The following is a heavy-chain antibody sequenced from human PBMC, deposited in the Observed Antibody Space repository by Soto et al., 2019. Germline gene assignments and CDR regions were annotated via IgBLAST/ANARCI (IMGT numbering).Heavy chain of an antibody. CDR3: ARGGWTQPTSDYYLDH. V-gene: IGHV1-3*04. J-gene: IGHJ4*02. Sequence: QVHLVQSGAEVKKPGASVRASCATSGFTFIGSSIHWVRQAPGQRLEGMGWIDTNNGRTKYSQNFQGRVTINRGTSAGTAYMDDRNLRSEDTAIYYCARGGWTQPTSDYYLDHWGQGSLVTVSS. CDR2: IDTNNGRT. D-gene: IGHD6-19*01. CDR1: GFTFIGSS.